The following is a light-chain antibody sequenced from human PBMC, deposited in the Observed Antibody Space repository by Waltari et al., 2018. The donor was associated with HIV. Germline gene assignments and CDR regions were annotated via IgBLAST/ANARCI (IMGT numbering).Light chain of an antibody. V-gene: IGKV3-20*01. CDR3: QQYGGSRNT. CDR1: QSVSASY. Sequence: VVLTQSPGTLSLSPGERATLSCRASQSVSASYLVWYQQKAGQAPRLLIYGASTRATGIPDRFSGSGSGTDFTLTISRLEPEDFAVYYCQQYGGSRNTFGGGTKVEIK. J-gene: IGKJ4*01. CDR2: GAS.